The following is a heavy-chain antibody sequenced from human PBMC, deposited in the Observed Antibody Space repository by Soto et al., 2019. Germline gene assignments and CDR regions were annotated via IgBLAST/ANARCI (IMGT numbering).Heavy chain of an antibody. CDR2: IWYDGSNK. CDR3: ARELYVWGSYRDYYGMDV. D-gene: IGHD3-16*02. J-gene: IGHJ6*02. CDR1: GFTFSSYV. V-gene: IGHV3-33*01. Sequence: GGSLRRSWAASGFTFSSYVMHGVRQAPGKGLEWVAVIWYDGSNKYYADSVKGRFTISRDNSKNTLYLQMNSLRAEDTAVYYCARELYVWGSYRDYYGMDVWGQGTTVTVSS.